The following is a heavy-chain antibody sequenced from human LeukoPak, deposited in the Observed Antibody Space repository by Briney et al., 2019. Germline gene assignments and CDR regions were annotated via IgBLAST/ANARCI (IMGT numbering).Heavy chain of an antibody. Sequence: ASVKVSCKAAGYIFTKYYLHWVRQAPGQGLEWMGIINPGGGSTSYAQKFRGRVTMTRDTSTSTVYMELSSLRSEDTAVYYCTRADFGGNSDYYYFGMDVWGQGTTLTVSS. D-gene: IGHD4-23*01. V-gene: IGHV1-46*01. CDR1: GYIFTKYY. J-gene: IGHJ6*02. CDR3: TRADFGGNSDYYYFGMDV. CDR2: INPGGGST.